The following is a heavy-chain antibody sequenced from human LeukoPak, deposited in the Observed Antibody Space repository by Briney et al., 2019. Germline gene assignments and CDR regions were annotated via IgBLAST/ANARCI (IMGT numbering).Heavy chain of an antibody. D-gene: IGHD1-26*01. CDR3: GKNRYSGSLSPFDI. Sequence: GGSLRLSCVDSGFTFTNAWMSWVRQAPGKGLEWIGRIKSKTDGETTNYAEPVRGRFTISRDDSKSAVYLQMNSLRAEDTAVYYCGKNRYSGSLSPFDIWGQGTMVTVSS. V-gene: IGHV3-15*01. CDR2: IKSKTDGETT. J-gene: IGHJ3*02. CDR1: GFTFTNAW.